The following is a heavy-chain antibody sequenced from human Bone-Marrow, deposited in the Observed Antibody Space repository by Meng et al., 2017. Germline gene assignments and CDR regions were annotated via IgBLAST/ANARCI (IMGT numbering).Heavy chain of an antibody. D-gene: IGHD5-18*01. CDR3: AREQLWYTDYFDY. CDR1: GFTFDDYA. Sequence: GGSLRLSCAASGFTFDDYAMHWVRQAPGKGLEWVSGISWNSGSIGYADSVKGRFTISRDNAKNSLYLQMNSLRAEDTAVYYCAREQLWYTDYFDYWGQGTLVTVSS. J-gene: IGHJ4*02. V-gene: IGHV3-9*01. CDR2: ISWNSGSI.